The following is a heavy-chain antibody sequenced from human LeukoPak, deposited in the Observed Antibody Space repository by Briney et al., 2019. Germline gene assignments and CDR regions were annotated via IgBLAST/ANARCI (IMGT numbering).Heavy chain of an antibody. CDR1: GFTFSSYA. CDR3: AKVITMIVVVITTFDY. CDR2: ISGSGGST. Sequence: GGSLRLSCAASGFTFSSYAMSWVRQAPGKGLEWVSAISGSGGSTYYADSVKGRFTISRDNSKNTLYLQMNSLRAEDTAVYYRAKVITMIVVVITTFDYWGQGTLVTVSS. J-gene: IGHJ4*02. D-gene: IGHD3-22*01. V-gene: IGHV3-23*01.